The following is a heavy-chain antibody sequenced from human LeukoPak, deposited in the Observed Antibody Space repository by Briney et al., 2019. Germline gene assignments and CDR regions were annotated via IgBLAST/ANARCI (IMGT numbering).Heavy chain of an antibody. CDR1: GGSFSGYY. Sequence: SETLSLTCAVYGGSFSGYYWSWIRQPPGKGLEWIGEINHSGSTNYNPSLKSRVTISVDTSKNQFSLKLSSVTAADTAVYYCARRKTAENAWGQGTLVTVSS. D-gene: IGHD2-2*01. V-gene: IGHV4-34*01. CDR3: ARRKTAENA. CDR2: INHSGST. J-gene: IGHJ5*02.